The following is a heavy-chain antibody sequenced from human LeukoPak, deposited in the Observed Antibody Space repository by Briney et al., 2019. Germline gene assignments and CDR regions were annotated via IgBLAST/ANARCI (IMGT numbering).Heavy chain of an antibody. D-gene: IGHD3-10*01. CDR1: GFTFSSYG. Sequence: GGSLRLSCAASGFTFSSYGMSWVRQAPGKGLEWVSGISGSGGSTYYADSVKGRFTISRDNSKNTLYLQMNSLRAEDTAVYYCSRNQKVRGVSYYFDYWGQGTLVTVSS. V-gene: IGHV3-23*01. J-gene: IGHJ4*02. CDR2: ISGSGGST. CDR3: SRNQKVRGVSYYFDY.